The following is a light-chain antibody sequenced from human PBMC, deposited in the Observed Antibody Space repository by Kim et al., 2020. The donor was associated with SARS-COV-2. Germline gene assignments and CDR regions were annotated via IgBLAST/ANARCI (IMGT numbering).Light chain of an antibody. V-gene: IGKV1-27*01. CDR1: QDINNY. J-gene: IGKJ1*01. CDR3: QNYDGAPWT. Sequence: ASVEDMVTITCRASQDINNYLAWYQQKPGKVPKVLIYSASALRSGVPSRCSGSGSGTDFTLTISSLQPEDVATYYCQNYDGAPWTFGQGTKVDIK. CDR2: SAS.